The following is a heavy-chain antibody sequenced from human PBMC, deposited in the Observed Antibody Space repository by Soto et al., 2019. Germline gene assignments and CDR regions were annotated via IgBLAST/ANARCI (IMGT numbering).Heavy chain of an antibody. D-gene: IGHD2-2*01. CDR3: ARDRLGYCSSTSCSPSPAFDY. CDR2: IIPILGIA. Sequence: ASVKVSCKASGGTFSSYTISWVRQAPGQGLEWMGRIIPILGIANYAQKFQGRVTITADKSTSTAYMELSSLRSEDTAVYYCARDRLGYCSSTSCSPSPAFDYWGQGTLVTVSS. CDR1: GGTFSSYT. J-gene: IGHJ4*02. V-gene: IGHV1-69*04.